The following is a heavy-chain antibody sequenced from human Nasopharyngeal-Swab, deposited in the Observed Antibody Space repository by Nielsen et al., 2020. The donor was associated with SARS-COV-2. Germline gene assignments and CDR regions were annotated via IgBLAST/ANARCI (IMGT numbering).Heavy chain of an antibody. V-gene: IGHV3-15*01. CDR2: IKSKTDGGTT. D-gene: IGHD6-13*01. Sequence: GESLKISCAASGFSFNNAWMTWVRQAPGKGLEWVGRIKSKTDGGTTDYAAPVRGRFTISRDDSKHTLYLQMNSLKTEDTAMYYCTPTIAATGKRIAYWGQGTLVTVSS. CDR1: GFSFNNAW. J-gene: IGHJ4*02. CDR3: TPTIAATGKRIAY.